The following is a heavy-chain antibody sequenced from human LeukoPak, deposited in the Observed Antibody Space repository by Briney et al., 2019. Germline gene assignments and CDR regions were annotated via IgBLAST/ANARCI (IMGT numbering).Heavy chain of an antibody. CDR2: LYGAGST. V-gene: IGHV3-53*01. Sequence: GGSLRLSCAASGFTVSSNYMSWVRQAPGKGLEWVSILYGAGSTYYADSVRGRFTISRDSSKNTVCLQMNSLTAEDTAVYYCASGGLGARKYYSDPFHFWGQGTLVTVSS. D-gene: IGHD3-10*01. J-gene: IGHJ4*02. CDR3: ASGGLGARKYYSDPFHF. CDR1: GFTVSSNY.